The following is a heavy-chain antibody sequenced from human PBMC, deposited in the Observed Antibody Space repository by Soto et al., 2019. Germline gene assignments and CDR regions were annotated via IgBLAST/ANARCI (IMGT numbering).Heavy chain of an antibody. CDR1: GGSISSYY. Sequence: SETLSLTCTVSGGSISSYYWSWIRQPPGKGLEWIGYIYYSGSTNYNPSLKSRVTISVDTSKNQFSLKLSSVTAADTAVYYCARAPLWFGVYGEFYFDYWGQGTLVTVSS. CDR2: IYYSGST. J-gene: IGHJ4*02. V-gene: IGHV4-59*01. D-gene: IGHD3-10*01. CDR3: ARAPLWFGVYGEFYFDY.